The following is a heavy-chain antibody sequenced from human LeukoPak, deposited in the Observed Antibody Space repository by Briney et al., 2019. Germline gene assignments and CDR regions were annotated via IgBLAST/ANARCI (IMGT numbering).Heavy chain of an antibody. CDR1: GFIFGKSW. D-gene: IGHD1-14*01. V-gene: IGHV3-74*01. CDR3: ARDDYNRL. Sequence: GGSLRLSCAASGFIFGKSWLHWVRQAPGKGLVWVSRTDGSSTTYADSVKGRFSVSMDNAQNTLYLQMNSLRAEDTAVYYCARDDYNRLWGQGTLVTVSS. CDR2: TDGSST. J-gene: IGHJ4*02.